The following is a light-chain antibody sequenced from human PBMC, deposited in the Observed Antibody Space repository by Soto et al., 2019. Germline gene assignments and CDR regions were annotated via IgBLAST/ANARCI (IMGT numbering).Light chain of an antibody. Sequence: QSVLTQPASVSGSPGQSIAISCTGTSSDVGGYNSVSWYQQFPGKAPKLMIYEVSNRPSGVSNRFSGSKSGNTASLTISGLQAEDEADYYCSSCVSNRNGVFGTGTKLTVL. CDR2: EVS. CDR3: SSCVSNRNGV. CDR1: SSDVGGYNS. J-gene: IGLJ1*01. V-gene: IGLV2-14*01.